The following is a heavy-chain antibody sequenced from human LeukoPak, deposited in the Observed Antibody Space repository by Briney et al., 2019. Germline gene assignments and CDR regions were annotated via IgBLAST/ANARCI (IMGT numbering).Heavy chain of an antibody. CDR2: IYYSGST. CDR3: ARRAAAALIWFDP. J-gene: IGHJ5*02. Sequence: PSERLSLTCTVSGGSISSSSYYWGWIRQPPGKGLEWIGSIYYSGSTYYNPSLKSRVTISVDTSKNQFSLKLSSVTAADTAVYYCARRAAAALIWFDPWGQGTLATVSS. CDR1: GGSISSSSYY. V-gene: IGHV4-39*01. D-gene: IGHD6-13*01.